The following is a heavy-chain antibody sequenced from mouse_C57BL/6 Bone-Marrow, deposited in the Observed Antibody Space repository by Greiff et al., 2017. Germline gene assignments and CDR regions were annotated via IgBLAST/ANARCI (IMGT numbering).Heavy chain of an antibody. Sequence: VQLQQSGPELVKPGASVKLSCKASGYTFTSYDINWVKQRPGQGLEWIGVIYPRDGSTKYNEKLKGKATLTVDTSSSTAYMKLHSLTSEDSAVYCCSRSFIYYAYDGIADWGQGTLVTVSA. J-gene: IGHJ3*01. CDR2: IYPRDGST. V-gene: IGHV1-85*01. CDR1: GYTFTSYD. D-gene: IGHD2-2*01. CDR3: SRSFIYYAYDGIAD.